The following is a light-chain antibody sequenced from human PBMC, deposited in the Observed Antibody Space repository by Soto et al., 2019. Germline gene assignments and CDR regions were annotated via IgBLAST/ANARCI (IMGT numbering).Light chain of an antibody. J-gene: IGLJ1*01. CDR1: SSDVGTYNY. CDR3: SSFTSSTLDV. Sequence: QSVLTQPASVSGSPGQSITISCTGTSSDVGTYNYVAWYQQHPGKAPKLIIYDVSNRPSGVSNRFSGSKSGNMASLTISGLQADDEADYYCSSFTSSTLDVFGTGTKVTVL. CDR2: DVS. V-gene: IGLV2-14*01.